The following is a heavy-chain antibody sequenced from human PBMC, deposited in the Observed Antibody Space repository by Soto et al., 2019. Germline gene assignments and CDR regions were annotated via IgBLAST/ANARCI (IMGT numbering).Heavy chain of an antibody. CDR1: GGSISSGDYY. V-gene: IGHV4-30-4*01. CDR3: ASSLYYYGSGSYRRYYGMDV. D-gene: IGHD3-10*01. Sequence: QVQLQESGPGLVKPSQTLSLTCTVSGGSISSGDYYWSWIRQPPGKGLEWIGYIYYSGSTYYNPSLKRRVTISVDTSKNQFSLKLSSVTAADTAVYYCASSLYYYGSGSYRRYYGMDVWGQGTTVTVSS. J-gene: IGHJ6*02. CDR2: IYYSGST.